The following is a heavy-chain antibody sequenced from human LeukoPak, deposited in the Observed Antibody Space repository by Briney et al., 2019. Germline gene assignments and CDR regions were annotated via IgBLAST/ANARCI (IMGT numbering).Heavy chain of an antibody. CDR1: GFTFSSYS. Sequence: GGSLRLSCAASGFTFSSYSTNWVRQAPGKGLEWVSSISSSSSYIYYADSVKGRFTISRDNAKNSLYLQMNSLRAEDTAVYYCARESLGSYYGMDVWGQGTTVTVSS. J-gene: IGHJ6*02. V-gene: IGHV3-21*01. CDR3: ARESLGSYYGMDV. CDR2: ISSSSSYI. D-gene: IGHD3-10*01.